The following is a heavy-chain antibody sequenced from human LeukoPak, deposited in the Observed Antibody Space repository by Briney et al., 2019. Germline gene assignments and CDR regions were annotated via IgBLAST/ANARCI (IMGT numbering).Heavy chain of an antibody. Sequence: SETLSLTCTVSGYSISSGYYWGWIRQPPGKGLEWIGSIYHSGSTYYNPSLKSRVTISVDTSKNQFSLKLSSVTAADTAVYYCARVPAMRAFDIWGQGTMVTVSS. CDR1: GYSISSGYY. V-gene: IGHV4-38-2*02. J-gene: IGHJ3*02. D-gene: IGHD2-2*01. CDR2: IYHSGST. CDR3: ARVPAMRAFDI.